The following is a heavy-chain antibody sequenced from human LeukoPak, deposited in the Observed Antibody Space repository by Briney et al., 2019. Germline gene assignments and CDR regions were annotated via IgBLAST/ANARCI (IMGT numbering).Heavy chain of an antibody. CDR1: GFTVSSNY. CDR3: AREFRVTMVRGPYYYGMDV. CDR2: IYSGGST. J-gene: IGHJ6*02. Sequence: PGGSLRLSCAASGFTVSSNYMSWVRQAPGKGLEWVSVIYSGGSTYYADSVKGRFTISRDNSKNTLYLQMNSLRAEDTAVYYCAREFRVTMVRGPYYYGMDVWGQGTTVTVSS. D-gene: IGHD3-10*01. V-gene: IGHV3-66*01.